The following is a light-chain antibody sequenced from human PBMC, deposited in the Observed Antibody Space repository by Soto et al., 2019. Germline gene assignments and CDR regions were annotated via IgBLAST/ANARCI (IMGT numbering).Light chain of an antibody. CDR2: AAS. CDR3: QQYHNSPRT. Sequence: EIVLTQSPGTLSLSPGERAALSCRASQSVSSGFLAWYQQKPGQAPRLLIYAASARATGIPDRFSGSGSGTDFTLTVSRLEPEDFAVYYCQQYHNSPRTFGQGTKVEI. V-gene: IGKV3-20*01. J-gene: IGKJ1*01. CDR1: QSVSSGF.